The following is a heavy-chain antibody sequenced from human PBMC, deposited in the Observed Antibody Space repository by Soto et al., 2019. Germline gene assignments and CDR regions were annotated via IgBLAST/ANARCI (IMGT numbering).Heavy chain of an antibody. V-gene: IGHV3-33*01. CDR2: IWYDGSNK. Sequence: QVQLVESGGGVVQPGRSLRLSCAASGFTFSSYGMHWVRQAPGKGLEWVAVIWYDGSNKYYADSVKGRFTISRDNSNNTLYLQMNILRAEDTAVYYCAREGGIMVAPLPPYYYYGMDVWGQGTTVTVSS. D-gene: IGHD2-21*01. CDR3: AREGGIMVAPLPPYYYYGMDV. J-gene: IGHJ6*02. CDR1: GFTFSSYG.